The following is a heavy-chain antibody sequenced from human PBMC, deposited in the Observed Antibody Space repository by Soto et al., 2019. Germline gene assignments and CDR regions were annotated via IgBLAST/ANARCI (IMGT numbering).Heavy chain of an antibody. CDR1: GDSISSYY. CDR3: ARPITMVRGNGMDV. D-gene: IGHD3-10*01. CDR2: IHYSGST. J-gene: IGHJ6*02. V-gene: IGHV4-59*12. Sequence: PSETLSLTCTVSGDSISSYYWSWIRQPPGKGLEWIGYIHYSGSTNYNPSLKSRVTISVDKSISTAYLQWSSLKASDTAMYYCARPITMVRGNGMDVWGQGTTVTVSS.